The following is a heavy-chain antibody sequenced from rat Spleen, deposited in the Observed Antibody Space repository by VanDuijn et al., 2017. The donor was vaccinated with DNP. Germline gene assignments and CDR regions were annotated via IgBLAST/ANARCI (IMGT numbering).Heavy chain of an antibody. J-gene: IGHJ4*01. Sequence: EVQLVESGGGLVQPGRSLKLSCAASGFTFSNSGMHWIRQAPTKGLEWVTSISPSGGGTYYRDSVKGRFTISRDNTKNIQYLQMDSLRSEDTATYYCARRYYDGYYYAMDAWGQGTTVTVSS. CDR2: ISPSGGGT. V-gene: IGHV5-19*01. CDR3: ARRYYDGYYYAMDA. D-gene: IGHD1-12*03. CDR1: GFTFSNSG.